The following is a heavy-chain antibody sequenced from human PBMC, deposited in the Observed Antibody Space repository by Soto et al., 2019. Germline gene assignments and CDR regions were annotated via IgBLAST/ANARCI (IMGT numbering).Heavy chain of an antibody. CDR1: GGSFSSDSFI. V-gene: IGHV4-31*03. CDR3: ARDHKWDGMDV. D-gene: IGHD1-26*01. CDR2: INYSGTT. J-gene: IGHJ6*02. Sequence: QVQLQASGPGLVQPSQTLSLTCSVSGGSFSSDSFIWSWVRQFPGKGLEWIGYINYSGTTYYNPSLRSRITMSVDTSKNQFSLNLSSVTAADTAVYYCARDHKWDGMDVWGQGTTVTVSS.